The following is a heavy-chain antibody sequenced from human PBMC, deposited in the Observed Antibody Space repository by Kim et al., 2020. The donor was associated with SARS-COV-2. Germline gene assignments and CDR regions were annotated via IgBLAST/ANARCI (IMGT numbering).Heavy chain of an antibody. CDR2: MNPDSGNI. J-gene: IGHJ4*02. V-gene: IGHV1-8*01. CDR3: ARGDILIGYSYDF. D-gene: IGHD3-9*01. CDR1: GYTFTSYD. Sequence: ASVKVSCKASGYTFTSYDINWVRQATGQGLEWMAWMNPDSGNIGYAQKFQGRVTMTMNTSITTAYLELSSLRSEDTAVYYCARGDILIGYSYDFWGQGTPVTVSS.